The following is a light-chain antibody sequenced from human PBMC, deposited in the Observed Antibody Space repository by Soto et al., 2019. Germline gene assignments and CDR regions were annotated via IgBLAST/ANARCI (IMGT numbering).Light chain of an antibody. J-gene: IGKJ1*01. CDR2: KAS. V-gene: IGKV1-5*03. CDR3: QQYNSYWT. Sequence: DIQMTQSPSTLSASVGDRVTITCRASQSISSWLAWYQQKPGKAHKLLIYKASSLESGVPSRFGGSGSGTEFTLTISSLQPDDFATDYCQQYNSYWTFGQGTKVEIK. CDR1: QSISSW.